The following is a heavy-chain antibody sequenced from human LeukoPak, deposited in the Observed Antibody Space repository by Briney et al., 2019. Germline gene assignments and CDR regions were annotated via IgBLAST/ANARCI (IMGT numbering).Heavy chain of an antibody. CDR2: IYAGGSA. J-gene: IGHJ4*02. Sequence: GGSLRLSCAASGFTVRSTYMSWVRQAPGKGLEWVSIIYAGGSAYYADSVKGRFTISRDNSKNTLYLQMNSLRVGDTAVYYCATGRWLRLFDYWGQGTLVTVSS. D-gene: IGHD5-24*01. V-gene: IGHV3-66*01. CDR1: GFTVRSTY. CDR3: ATGRWLRLFDY.